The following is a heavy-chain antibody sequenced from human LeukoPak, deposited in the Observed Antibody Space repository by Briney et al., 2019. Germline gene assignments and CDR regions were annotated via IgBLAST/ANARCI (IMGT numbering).Heavy chain of an antibody. CDR3: ARGLGGRYSYGRYYFDY. D-gene: IGHD5-18*01. V-gene: IGHV1-2*02. CDR2: INPNSGGT. Sequence: ASVKVSCKASGYTFTGYYMHWVRQAPGQGLEWMGWINPNSGGTNYAQKFQSRVTMTRDTSISTAYMELSRLRSDDTAVYYCARGLGGRYSYGRYYFDYWGQGTLVTVSS. CDR1: GYTFTGYY. J-gene: IGHJ4*02.